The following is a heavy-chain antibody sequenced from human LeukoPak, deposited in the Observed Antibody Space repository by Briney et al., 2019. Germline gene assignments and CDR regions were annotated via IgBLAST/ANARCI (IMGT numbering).Heavy chain of an antibody. CDR1: GGSISSSRYY. Sequence: SEALSLTCTVSGGSISSSRYYWGWIRQPPGKGLEWIGSIYYSGSTYYNPSLKSRVTISVDTSKNQFSLNLSSVTAADTAVYYCARRGEYWGQGTLVTVSS. J-gene: IGHJ4*02. CDR2: IYYSGST. V-gene: IGHV4-39*01. CDR3: ARRGEY. D-gene: IGHD3-16*01.